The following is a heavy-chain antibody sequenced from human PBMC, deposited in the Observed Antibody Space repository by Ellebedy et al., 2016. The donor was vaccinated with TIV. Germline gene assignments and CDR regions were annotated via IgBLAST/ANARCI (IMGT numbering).Heavy chain of an antibody. V-gene: IGHV4-30-2*01. J-gene: IGHJ4*02. CDR3: ARGGAARSFDY. D-gene: IGHD6-25*01. CDR2: IYHSGST. CDR1: GGSISSGGSS. Sequence: SETLSLTXAVSGGSISSGGSSWSWIRQPPGKGLEWIGYIYHSGSTYYNPSLKSRVTISVDRSKNQFSLKLSSVTAADTAVYYCARGGAARSFDYWGQGTLVTVSS.